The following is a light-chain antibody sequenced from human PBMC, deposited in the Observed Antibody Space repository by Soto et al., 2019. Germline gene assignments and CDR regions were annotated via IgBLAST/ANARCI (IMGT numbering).Light chain of an antibody. Sequence: DIQMTQSPSSVSASVGDRVTITCRASQDIGSWLAWYQQKPGKAPDLLIYGASSLQSGVPSRFYGSGSGTDFTLTISRLQPEDFATYYCHQCGSFPITFGQGTRLEIK. CDR3: HQCGSFPIT. CDR2: GAS. J-gene: IGKJ5*01. V-gene: IGKV1-12*01. CDR1: QDIGSW.